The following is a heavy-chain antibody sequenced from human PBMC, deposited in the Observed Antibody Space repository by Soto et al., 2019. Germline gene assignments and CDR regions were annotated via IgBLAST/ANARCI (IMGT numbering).Heavy chain of an antibody. CDR3: AREMWTRSGPQNFFDY. Sequence: ASVKVSCKASGYSFTTYGFCWLRQVPGQGLEWMGYISPSSGYTTYAPNLQDRVIMTTDSSTTTVYMELRSLRSDDTAVYYCAREMWTRSGPQNFFDYWGQGALVTVSS. V-gene: IGHV1-18*01. CDR1: GYSFTTYG. CDR2: ISPSSGYT. D-gene: IGHD6-25*01. J-gene: IGHJ4*02.